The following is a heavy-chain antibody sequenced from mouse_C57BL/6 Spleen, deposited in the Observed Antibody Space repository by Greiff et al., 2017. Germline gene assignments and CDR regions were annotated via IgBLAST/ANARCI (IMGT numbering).Heavy chain of an antibody. V-gene: IGHV1-55*01. CDR2: IYPGSGST. D-gene: IGHD2-4*01. CDR1: GYTFTSYW. J-gene: IGHJ4*01. CDR3: ARWDYDGHYYAMDY. Sequence: QVQLQQPGAELVKPGASVTMSCKASGYTFTSYWITWVKQRPGQGLEWIGDIYPGSGSTNYNEKFKSKATLTVDTSSGTAYMQLSSLTSEDSAVYYCARWDYDGHYYAMDYWGQGTSVTVSS.